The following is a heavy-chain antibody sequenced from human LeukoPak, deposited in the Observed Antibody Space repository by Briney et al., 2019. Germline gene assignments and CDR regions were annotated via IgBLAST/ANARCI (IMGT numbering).Heavy chain of an antibody. CDR3: ARDSGSYLGDY. Sequence: GGSLRLSCAASGFTFSSYAMHWVRQAPGKGLEWVAVISYDGSNKYYADSVKGRFTISRDNSKNTLCLQMNSLRAEDTAVYYCARDSGSYLGDYWGQGTLVTVSS. J-gene: IGHJ4*02. CDR1: GFTFSSYA. V-gene: IGHV3-30-3*01. CDR2: ISYDGSNK. D-gene: IGHD1-26*01.